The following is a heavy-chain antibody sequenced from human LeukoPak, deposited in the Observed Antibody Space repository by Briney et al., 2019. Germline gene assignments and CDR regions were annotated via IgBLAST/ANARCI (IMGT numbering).Heavy chain of an antibody. D-gene: IGHD3-10*01. CDR2: IYYSGST. J-gene: IGHJ4*02. CDR3: ASLVTKYGSGSYYFDY. V-gene: IGHV4-59*08. CDR1: GGSISSYY. Sequence: PSETLSLTCTVSGGSISSYYWSWIRQPPGKGPEWIGYIYYSGSTNYNPSLKSRVTISVDTSKNQFSLKLSSVTAADTAVYYCASLVTKYGSGSYYFDYWGQGTLVTVSS.